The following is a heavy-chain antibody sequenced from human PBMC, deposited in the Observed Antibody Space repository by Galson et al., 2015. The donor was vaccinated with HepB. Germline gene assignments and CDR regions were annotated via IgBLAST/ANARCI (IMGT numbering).Heavy chain of an antibody. V-gene: IGHV3-9*01. CDR1: GFIFDDYP. CDR2: ISWNSGSV. CDR3: AKAGDYGDYVFFY. J-gene: IGHJ4*02. Sequence: SLRLSCAASGFIFDDYPMHWVRQVPGKGLEWVSRISWNSGSVDYADSVKGRFAISRDNAKNSLYLQMNSLRVEDTALYYCAKAGDYGDYVFFYWGQGTLVTVSS. D-gene: IGHD4-17*01.